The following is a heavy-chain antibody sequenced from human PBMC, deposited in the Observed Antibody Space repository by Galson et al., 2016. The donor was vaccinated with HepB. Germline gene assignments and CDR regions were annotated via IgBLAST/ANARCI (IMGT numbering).Heavy chain of an antibody. CDR1: GGSISNNYY. Sequence: SETLSLTCTVSGGSISNNYYWSWIRQPAGKGLEWIGRMYSNGSASYNPSLKSRVTMSVDTSKNQFSLRLSSVTAADTAVYYCARDSSVDTYYYYYMDVWGKGTTVVVSS. J-gene: IGHJ6*03. CDR3: ARDSSVDTYYYYYMDV. V-gene: IGHV4-4*07. CDR2: MYSNGSA. D-gene: IGHD5-18*01.